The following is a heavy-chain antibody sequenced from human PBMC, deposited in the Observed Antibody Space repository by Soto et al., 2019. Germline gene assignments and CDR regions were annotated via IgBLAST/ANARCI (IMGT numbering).Heavy chain of an antibody. CDR1: GGSISSYY. J-gene: IGHJ6*03. Sequence: SETLSLTCTVSGGSISSYYWSWIRQPPGKGLDWIGYIYYSGSTNYNPSLKSRVTISVDTSKNQFSLKLSSVTAADTAVYYCARDRITMVRGVPYYYYYMDVWGKGTTVTVSS. CDR2: IYYSGST. V-gene: IGHV4-59*01. D-gene: IGHD3-10*01. CDR3: ARDRITMVRGVPYYYYYMDV.